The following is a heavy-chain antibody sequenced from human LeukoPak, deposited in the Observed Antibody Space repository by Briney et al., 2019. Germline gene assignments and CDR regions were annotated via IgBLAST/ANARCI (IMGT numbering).Heavy chain of an antibody. Sequence: PGGSLRLSCAASGFTFSSYSMNWVRQAPGKGLEWVSSISSSSSYIYYAESVKGRFTISRDNAKNSLYLQMNSLRAEDTAVYYCARDRVIVATFFDYWGQGTLVTVSS. J-gene: IGHJ4*02. CDR3: ARDRVIVATFFDY. V-gene: IGHV3-21*01. CDR2: ISSSSSYI. CDR1: GFTFSSYS. D-gene: IGHD5-12*01.